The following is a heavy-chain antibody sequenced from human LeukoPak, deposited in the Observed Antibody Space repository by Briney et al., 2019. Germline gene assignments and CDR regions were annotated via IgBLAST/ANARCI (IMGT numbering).Heavy chain of an antibody. J-gene: IGHJ4*02. CDR1: GFTFSSYG. CDR2: IWYDGSNK. Sequence: GGSLGLSCAASGFTFSSYGMHWVRQAPGKGLEWVAVIWYDGSNKHYAESVKGRFSISRDNSKSTLYLQMNSLRAEDTAVYYCARARGVSTGYRPIDYWGQGTLVTVSS. D-gene: IGHD3-22*01. V-gene: IGHV3-33*08. CDR3: ARARGVSTGYRPIDY.